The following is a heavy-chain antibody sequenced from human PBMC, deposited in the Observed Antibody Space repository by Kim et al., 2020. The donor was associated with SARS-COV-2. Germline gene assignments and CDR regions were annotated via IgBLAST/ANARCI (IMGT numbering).Heavy chain of an antibody. CDR1: GGSFSGYY. CDR3: ARVLTTVTTGEY. V-gene: IGHV4-34*01. J-gene: IGHJ4*02. D-gene: IGHD4-17*01. CDR2: INHSGST. Sequence: SETLSLTCAVYGGSFSGYYWSWIRQPPGKGLEWIGEINHSGSTNYNPSLKSRVTISVDTSKNQFSLKLSSVTAADTAVYYCARVLTTVTTGEYWGQGTLV.